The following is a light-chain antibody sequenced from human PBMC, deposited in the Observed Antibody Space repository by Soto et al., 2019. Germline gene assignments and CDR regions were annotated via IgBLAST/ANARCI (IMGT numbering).Light chain of an antibody. J-gene: IGLJ3*02. CDR2: EVN. CDR3: NSYRGGNTWM. Sequence: QSALTQPASVSGSAGQSITVSCTATTSDVGSYDYVSWYQQHPGRAPRLIISEVNNRPSGVSNRFSGSKSGNTASLTISGLQAEDEADYYCNSYRGGNTWMFGGGTKLTVL. CDR1: TSDVGSYDY. V-gene: IGLV2-14*01.